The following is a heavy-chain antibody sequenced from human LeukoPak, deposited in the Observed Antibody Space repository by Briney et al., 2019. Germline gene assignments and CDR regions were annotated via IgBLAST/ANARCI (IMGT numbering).Heavy chain of an antibody. J-gene: IGHJ4*02. CDR1: GYSFTSYW. CDR3: ARVYYYDSSGYWRISLGYYFDY. CDR2: IYPGDSDT. Sequence: KTGESLKISCKGSGYSFTSYWIGWVRQMPGKGLEWMGIIYPGDSDTRYSPSFQGQVTISADKSISTAYLQWSSLKASDTAMYYCARVYYYDSSGYWRISLGYYFDYWGQGTLVTVSS. V-gene: IGHV5-51*01. D-gene: IGHD3-22*01.